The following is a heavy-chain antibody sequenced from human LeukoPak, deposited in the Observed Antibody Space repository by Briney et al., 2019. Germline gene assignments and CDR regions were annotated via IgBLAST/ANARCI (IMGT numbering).Heavy chain of an antibody. CDR3: ARGGVQYYNWFDP. V-gene: IGHV1-18*04. Sequence: ASVKVSCKASGYTFTGYYMHWVRQAPGQGLEWMGWISGYNGNTNYAQKLQGRVTMTTDTSTSTAYMELRSLRSDDTAVYYCARGGVQYYNWFDPWGQGTLVTVSS. J-gene: IGHJ5*02. D-gene: IGHD3-10*01. CDR2: ISGYNGNT. CDR1: GYTFTGYY.